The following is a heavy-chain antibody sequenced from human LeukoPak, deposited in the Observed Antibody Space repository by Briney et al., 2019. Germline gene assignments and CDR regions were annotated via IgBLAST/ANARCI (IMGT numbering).Heavy chain of an antibody. CDR1: GFTFSSYG. D-gene: IGHD5-18*01. CDR3: ARDLTRGYSYGSDY. V-gene: IGHV3-48*02. Sequence: GGSLRLSCAASGFTFSSYGMNWVRQAPGKGLEWVSYISSSSSTIYYADPVKGRFTISRDNAKNSLYLQMNSLRDEDTAVYYCARDLTRGYSYGSDYWGQGTLVTVSS. J-gene: IGHJ4*02. CDR2: ISSSSSTI.